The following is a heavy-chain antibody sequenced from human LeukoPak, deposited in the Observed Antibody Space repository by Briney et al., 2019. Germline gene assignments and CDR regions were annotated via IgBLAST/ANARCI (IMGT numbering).Heavy chain of an antibody. CDR2: ICPGDSDN. Sequence: GASLKISSKGSGYSFTSYWSCCRHQVPGELLEWMGIICPGDSDNRYSPPFQGKVTISADKSISTAYLQWSSLKASDTAMYYCARHFPLLWFGELSVDYWGQGTLVTVSS. D-gene: IGHD3-10*01. J-gene: IGHJ4*02. CDR3: ARHFPLLWFGELSVDY. CDR1: GYSFTSYW. V-gene: IGHV5-51*07.